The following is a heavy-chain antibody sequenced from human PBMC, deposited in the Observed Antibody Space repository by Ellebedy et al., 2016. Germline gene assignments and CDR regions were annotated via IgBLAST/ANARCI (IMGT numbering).Heavy chain of an antibody. CDR1: GFTFSSYA. J-gene: IGHJ4*02. Sequence: GGSLRLXXAASGFTFSSYAMSWVRQAPGKGLEWVSTISGGGDKTDFADSVKGRFTISRDNSKNTLYLGMNSLIAEDTAVYYCAKDRDDDGDYVFDSWGQGTLVTVSS. V-gene: IGHV3-23*01. CDR3: AKDRDDDGDYVFDS. CDR2: ISGGGDKT. D-gene: IGHD4-17*01.